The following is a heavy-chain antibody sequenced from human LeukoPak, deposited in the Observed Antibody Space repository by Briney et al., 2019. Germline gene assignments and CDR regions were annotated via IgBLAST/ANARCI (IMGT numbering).Heavy chain of an antibody. CDR3: ARDHYDSSGYLFDY. V-gene: IGHV3-30*04. CDR2: ISYDGSNK. Sequence: GGSLRLSCAASGFTFSSHAMHWVRQAPGKGLEWVAVISYDGSNKYYADSVKGRFSISRDNSKNTLYLQMNSLRAEDTAVYYCARDHYDSSGYLFDYWGQGTLVSVSS. D-gene: IGHD3-22*01. CDR1: GFTFSSHA. J-gene: IGHJ4*02.